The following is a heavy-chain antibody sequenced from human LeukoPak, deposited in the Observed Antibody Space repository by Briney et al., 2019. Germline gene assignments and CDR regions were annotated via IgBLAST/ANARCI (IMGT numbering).Heavy chain of an antibody. CDR3: ARDSGRGRFYGLLDAFDI. CDR1: GGSISSGGHY. J-gene: IGHJ3*02. D-gene: IGHD1-26*01. V-gene: IGHV4-31*03. CDR2: IYYSGST. Sequence: SETLSLTCTVSGGSISSGGHYWSWIRQHPGKGLEWIGYIYYSGSTYYNPSLKSRVTISVDTSKNQFSLKLSSVTAADTAVYYCARDSGRGRFYGLLDAFDIWGQGTMVTVSS.